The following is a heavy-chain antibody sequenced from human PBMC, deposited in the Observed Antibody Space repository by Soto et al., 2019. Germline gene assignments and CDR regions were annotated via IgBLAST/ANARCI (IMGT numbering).Heavy chain of an antibody. D-gene: IGHD6-6*01. CDR1: GYSISSGYY. V-gene: IGHV4-38-2*02. CDR3: ARRKIPLDSSSCGFDY. J-gene: IGHJ4*02. CDR2: IYHSGST. Sequence: SETLSLTCTVSGYSISSGYYWGWIRQPPGKGLEWIGSIYHSGSTYYNPSLKSRVTISVDTSKNQFSLKLSSVTAADTAVYYCARRKIPLDSSSCGFDYWGQGTLVTVSS.